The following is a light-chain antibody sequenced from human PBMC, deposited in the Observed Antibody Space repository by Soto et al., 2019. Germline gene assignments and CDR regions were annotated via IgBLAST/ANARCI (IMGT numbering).Light chain of an antibody. V-gene: IGKV3-20*01. CDR3: QQYGSSPPIT. CDR1: QIVSDT. J-gene: IGKJ5*01. CDR2: GAS. Sequence: EIVLTHSPCTLSLSPGERATLSCRASQIVSDTLAWYQQKPGQAPRLLMYGASSRATGIPDRFSGSGSGTDFTLTISRLEPEDFAVYYCQQYGSSPPITFGQGTRLEIK.